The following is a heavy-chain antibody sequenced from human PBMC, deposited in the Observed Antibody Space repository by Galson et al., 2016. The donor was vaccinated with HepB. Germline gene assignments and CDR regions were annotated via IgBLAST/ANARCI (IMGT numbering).Heavy chain of an antibody. Sequence: LRLSCAASGFSFSTFTVNWVRQVPGKGLEWVSSISSSSLYIYYADSLRGRFTVSRDNSKNSLFLQMNSLGAEDTAIYYCARWSRGTGSSLDFWGQGTLVTVSS. CDR1: GFSFSTFT. V-gene: IGHV3-21*06. CDR2: ISSSSLYI. CDR3: ARWSRGTGSSLDF. D-gene: IGHD3-10*01. J-gene: IGHJ4*02.